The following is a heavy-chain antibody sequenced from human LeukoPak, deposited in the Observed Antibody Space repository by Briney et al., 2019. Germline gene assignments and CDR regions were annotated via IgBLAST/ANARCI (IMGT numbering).Heavy chain of an antibody. D-gene: IGHD3-3*01. Sequence: PSETLSLTCGVSGGSFSSHYWTWIRQPPGKGLEWIGEINPRGSTYYNPSLKSRVTISVDTSKNQFSLKLSSVTAADTAVYYCARGRYYDFWSGYYTEAYYFDYWGQGTLVTVSS. CDR1: GGSFSSHY. CDR3: ARGRYYDFWSGYYTEAYYFDY. CDR2: INPRGST. J-gene: IGHJ4*02. V-gene: IGHV4-34*01.